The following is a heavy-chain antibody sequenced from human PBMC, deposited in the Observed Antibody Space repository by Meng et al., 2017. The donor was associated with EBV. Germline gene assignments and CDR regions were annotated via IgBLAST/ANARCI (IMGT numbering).Heavy chain of an antibody. CDR2: LHHSGST. Sequence: QVQLQQWGAGLLKPSATLSLPCAVYGGSVNGYFWSWIRQPPGKGLEWIGELHHSGSTNYNPSLKSRLRISVDTSKNQFSLNLTSVTAADTAVYYCARVSPKRYFDYLAPPDYWGQGTLVTVSS. V-gene: IGHV4-34*01. CDR1: GGSVNGYF. D-gene: IGHD3-9*01. CDR3: ARVSPKRYFDYLAPPDY. J-gene: IGHJ4*02.